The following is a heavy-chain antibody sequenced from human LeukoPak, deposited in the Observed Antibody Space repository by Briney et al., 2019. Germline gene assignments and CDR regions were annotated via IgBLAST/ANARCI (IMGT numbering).Heavy chain of an antibody. CDR2: ITSSSDSI. V-gene: IGHV3-48*02. Sequence: GGSLRLSCATSGFTFSAYSMIWVRQTPGKGLECLSYITSSSDSIHYADSVRGRFTVSRDNAKNSLYLQMNSLRDEDTAVYYCARDPGYGRPSSYGYFDHWGQGTLATVSS. CDR1: GFTFSAYS. D-gene: IGHD2-15*01. CDR3: ARDPGYGRPSSYGYFDH. J-gene: IGHJ4*02.